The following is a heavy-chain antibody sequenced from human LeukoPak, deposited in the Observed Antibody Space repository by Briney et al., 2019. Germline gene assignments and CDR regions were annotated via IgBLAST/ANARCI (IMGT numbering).Heavy chain of an antibody. D-gene: IGHD2-15*01. CDR3: ARQEYCSGGSCYTWFDP. CDR2: IYPADSDI. V-gene: IGHV5-51*01. CDR1: GYSINNYW. Sequence: GKSLKISCKGSGYSINNYWIGWVRQMPGKGLEWMGIIYPADSDIRYSPSFQGQVTISADKSISTAYLQWSSPKASDTAMYYCARQEYCSGGSCYTWFDPWGQGTLVTVSS. J-gene: IGHJ5*02.